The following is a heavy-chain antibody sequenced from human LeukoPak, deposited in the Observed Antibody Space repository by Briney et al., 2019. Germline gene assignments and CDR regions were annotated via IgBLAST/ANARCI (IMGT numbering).Heavy chain of an antibody. J-gene: IGHJ6*02. V-gene: IGHV1-2*02. D-gene: IGHD2-15*01. Sequence: GASVKVSCKASGYTFTGYYMHWVRQAPGQGLECMGWINPNSGGTNYAQKFQGRVTMTRDTSISTAYMELSRLRSDDTAVYYCARVRVVAGLRYYYYYGMDVWGQGTTVTVSS. CDR1: GYTFTGYY. CDR3: ARVRVVAGLRYYYYYGMDV. CDR2: INPNSGGT.